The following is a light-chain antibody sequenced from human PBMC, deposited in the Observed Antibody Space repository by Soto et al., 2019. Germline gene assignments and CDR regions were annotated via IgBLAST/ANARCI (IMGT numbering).Light chain of an antibody. CDR2: GAS. Sequence: EIVLTQSPGTLSLSPGERATLSCRASQSVSSSYLAWYQQKPGQAPRLLIYGASSRATGIPDRFSGSGSGTDFTLTISRLEPYDFAVYYCQQYCSSPQTFGQGTKVEIK. CDR3: QQYCSSPQT. CDR1: QSVSSSY. J-gene: IGKJ1*01. V-gene: IGKV3-20*01.